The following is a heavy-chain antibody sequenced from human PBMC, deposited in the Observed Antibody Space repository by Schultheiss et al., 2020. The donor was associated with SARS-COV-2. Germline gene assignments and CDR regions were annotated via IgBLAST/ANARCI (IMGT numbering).Heavy chain of an antibody. CDR3: ARNDRYVPFDP. V-gene: IGHV4-30-2*01. CDR2: IYHSGST. CDR1: GGSISSGGYY. D-gene: IGHD2-21*01. Sequence: SETLSLTCTVSGGSISSGGYYWSWIRQPPGKGLEWIGYIYHSGSTYYNPSLKSRVTISVDRSKNQFSLKLSSVTAADTAVYYCARNDRYVPFDPWGQGIQVTVSS. J-gene: IGHJ5*02.